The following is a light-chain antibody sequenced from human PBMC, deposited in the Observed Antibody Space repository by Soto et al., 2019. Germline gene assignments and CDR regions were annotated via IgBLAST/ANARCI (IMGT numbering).Light chain of an antibody. CDR2: GAS. J-gene: IGKJ1*01. Sequence: EIVLTQSPGTLSLSPGEIATLSCKASQSVSSNFLAWYQRKPGQAPRLLIYGASYRATDIPYIFSGSGSGTDFTLTIARLEPEEFAVYYGQQYGTSPPTFGQGTKVEI. CDR3: QQYGTSPPT. V-gene: IGKV3-20*01. CDR1: QSVSSNF.